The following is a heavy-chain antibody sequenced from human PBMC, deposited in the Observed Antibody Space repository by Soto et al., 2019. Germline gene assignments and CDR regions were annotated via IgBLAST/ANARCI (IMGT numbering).Heavy chain of an antibody. J-gene: IGHJ6*02. V-gene: IGHV3-23*01. Sequence: GGSLRLSCAASGFTFSTDAMSWVRQAPGKGLEWVSTISGSGVTTYYADSVKGRSTISRDNSKSTLYLQMSSLGVEDTAVYYWAKARVFPAAIVDVWGQGTTVTVSS. CDR3: AKARVFPAAIVDV. D-gene: IGHD2-2*02. CDR2: ISGSGVTT. CDR1: GFTFSTDA.